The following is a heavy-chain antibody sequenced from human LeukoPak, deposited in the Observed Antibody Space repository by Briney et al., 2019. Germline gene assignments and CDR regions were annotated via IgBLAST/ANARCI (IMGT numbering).Heavy chain of an antibody. CDR3: ARDLPATAIY. V-gene: IGHV3-33*01. D-gene: IGHD2-2*02. J-gene: IGHJ4*02. CDR2: IWYDGSNK. CDR1: GFTFSSYG. Sequence: GSLRLSCAASGFTFSSYGLHWVRPAPGKGLEWVAVIWYDGSNKYYADSVKGRFTISRDNSRNTLYLQMNSLRAEDTAVYYCARDLPATAIYWGQGTLVTVSS.